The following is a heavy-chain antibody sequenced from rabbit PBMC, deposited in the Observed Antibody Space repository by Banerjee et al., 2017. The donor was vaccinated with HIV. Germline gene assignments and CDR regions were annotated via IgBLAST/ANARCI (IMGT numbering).Heavy chain of an antibody. CDR3: ARDLAGVIGWNFGL. Sequence: QEQLVESGGGLVQPGGSLTLTCTASGFSFSNYYMSWVRQAPGKGLQWIGYIYSGSGSTYYASWAKGRFTISKTSSTTVTLQMTSLTAADTATYFCARDLAGVIGWNFGLWGPGTLVTV. J-gene: IGHJ4*01. V-gene: IGHV1S45*01. CDR1: GFSFSNYYM. D-gene: IGHD4-1*01. CDR2: IYSGSGST.